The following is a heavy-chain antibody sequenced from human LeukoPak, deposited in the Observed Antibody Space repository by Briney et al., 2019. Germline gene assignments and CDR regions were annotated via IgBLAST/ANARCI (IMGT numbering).Heavy chain of an antibody. CDR3: AGQKGMDY. J-gene: IGHJ4*02. CDR1: GFTFSNYA. CDR2: ISSDRTTI. Sequence: GGSLRLSCAASGFTFSNYAMSWVRQAPGKGLEWVSSISSDRTTIFYADSVKGRFTISRDNAQNSLYLQMNSLRDEDTAVYYCAGQKGMDYWGQGTLVIVSS. V-gene: IGHV3-48*02.